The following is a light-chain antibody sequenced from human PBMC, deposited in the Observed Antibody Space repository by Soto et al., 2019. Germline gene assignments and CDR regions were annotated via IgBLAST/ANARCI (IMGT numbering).Light chain of an antibody. CDR2: QAS. CDR1: QGISSW. J-gene: IGKJ1*01. V-gene: IGKV1D-16*01. Sequence: DIQMTQSPSSLSASVGDRVTITCRASQGISSWLAWYQQKPGKAPNLLIYQASTLQSGVPSRFSGSGSGTECTLTISSLQPDDVATYYCQQYNSNTWTLGQGTKVDIK. CDR3: QQYNSNTWT.